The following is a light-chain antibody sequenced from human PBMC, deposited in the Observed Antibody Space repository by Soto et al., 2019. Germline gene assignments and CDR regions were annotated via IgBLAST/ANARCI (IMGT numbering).Light chain of an antibody. J-gene: IGKJ1*01. Sequence: DIPMTQSPSTLSASVGDSVTITCRASQSISDWLAWYQQRPGKAPKLLIYGASSLVSGVPSRFSASGSGTEFTLTISSLQPDDFASYYCQQYHAFSRTFGQGTKVEVK. CDR1: QSISDW. CDR2: GAS. V-gene: IGKV1-5*01. CDR3: QQYHAFSRT.